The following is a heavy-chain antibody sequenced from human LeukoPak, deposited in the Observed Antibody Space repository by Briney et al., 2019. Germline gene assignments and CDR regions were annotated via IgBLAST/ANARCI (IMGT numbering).Heavy chain of an antibody. CDR2: FDPEDGET. D-gene: IGHD3-22*01. V-gene: IGHV1-24*01. Sequence: ASVKVSCKVPGYTLTELSMHWVRQAPGKGLEWMGGFDPEDGETIYAQKFQGRVTMTEDTSTDTAYMELSSLRSEDTAVYYCATRLNYYDSSGYDYWGQGTLVTVSS. CDR1: GYTLTELS. CDR3: ATRLNYYDSSGYDY. J-gene: IGHJ4*02.